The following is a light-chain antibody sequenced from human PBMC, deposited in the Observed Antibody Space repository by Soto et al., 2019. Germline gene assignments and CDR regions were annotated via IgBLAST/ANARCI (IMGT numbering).Light chain of an antibody. V-gene: IGKV3-15*01. CDR1: QRISND. J-gene: IGKJ1*01. CDR3: QQYNNWPPWT. CDR2: DAS. Sequence: EVLMTQSPATLSVSPGERVILSCRASQRISNDLAWYQQKAGQAPRLLIYDASTRATGIPARFSGSGSGTEFTLTISSQQSEDFAVYFCQQYNNWPPWTFGQGTKVDIK.